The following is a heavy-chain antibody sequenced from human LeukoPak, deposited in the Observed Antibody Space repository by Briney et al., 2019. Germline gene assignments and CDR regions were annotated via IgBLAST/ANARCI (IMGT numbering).Heavy chain of an antibody. Sequence: PGGSLRLSCAASGFTFSSYSMNWVRQAPGKGLVWVSSISSSSSYIYYADSVKGRFTISRDNAKNSLYLQMNSLRAEDTAVYYCAKLFGSGTYNNFFHYWGQGTLVTVFS. CDR2: ISSSSSYI. CDR1: GFTFSSYS. V-gene: IGHV3-21*01. CDR3: AKLFGSGTYNNFFHY. J-gene: IGHJ4*02. D-gene: IGHD3-10*01.